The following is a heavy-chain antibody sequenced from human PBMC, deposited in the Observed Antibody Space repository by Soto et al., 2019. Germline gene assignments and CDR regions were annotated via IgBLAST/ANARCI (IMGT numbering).Heavy chain of an antibody. V-gene: IGHV4-34*01. CDR2: INHSGST. Sequence: SETLSLTCAVYGGSFSGYYWSWIRQPPGKGLEWIGEINHSGSTNYNPSLKSRVTISVDTSKNQFSLKLSSVTAADTAVYYCARDVVGVCSGGSCYSPPYGMDVWGQGTTVT. D-gene: IGHD2-15*01. CDR1: GGSFSGYY. J-gene: IGHJ6*02. CDR3: ARDVVGVCSGGSCYSPPYGMDV.